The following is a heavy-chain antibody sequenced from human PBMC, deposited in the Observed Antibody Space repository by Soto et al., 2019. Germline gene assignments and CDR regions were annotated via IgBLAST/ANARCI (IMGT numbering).Heavy chain of an antibody. CDR2: IYYSGST. J-gene: IGHJ5*02. D-gene: IGHD3-3*01. CDR3: ARSDVLRFLSWFDP. Sequence: QVQLQESGPGLVKPSQTLSLTCTVSGGSISSGGYYWSWIRQHPGKGLEWIGYIYYSGSTYYNPSLKSRVTISVDTSKNQFSLKLSSVTAADTAVYYCARSDVLRFLSWFDPWGLGTLVTVSS. V-gene: IGHV4-31*03. CDR1: GGSISSGGYY.